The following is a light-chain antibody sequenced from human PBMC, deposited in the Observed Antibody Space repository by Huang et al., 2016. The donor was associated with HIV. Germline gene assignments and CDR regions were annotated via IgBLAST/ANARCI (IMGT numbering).Light chain of an antibody. CDR2: GAS. Sequence: EIVLTQSPGTLSLSLGERATLSCRASQSVNSAYLAWYQQKPGQAPRLLIYGASNRATGIPDRFSGSGSGTDFTLTNSRLEPDDFAVFYCHQYGSSPLTFGQGTRLEIK. V-gene: IGKV3-20*01. CDR1: QSVNSAY. CDR3: HQYGSSPLT. J-gene: IGKJ5*01.